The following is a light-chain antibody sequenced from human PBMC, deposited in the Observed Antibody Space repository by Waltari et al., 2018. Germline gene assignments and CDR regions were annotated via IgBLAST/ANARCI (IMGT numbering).Light chain of an antibody. CDR3: QKYISAPPT. CDR2: SSS. Sequence: DIQMTQSPSSLSASVGDRVTITCRASQDIRHYLAWFQQKPGKVPKLLIYSSSTLQSGVPSRLSGSGSGTDFTLTISSLQPEDVATYYCQKYISAPPTFGGGTRVEIK. J-gene: IGKJ4*01. CDR1: QDIRHY. V-gene: IGKV1-27*01.